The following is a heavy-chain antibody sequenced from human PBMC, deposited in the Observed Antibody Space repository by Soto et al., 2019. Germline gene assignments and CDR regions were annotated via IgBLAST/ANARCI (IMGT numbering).Heavy chain of an antibody. D-gene: IGHD3-3*01. CDR2: INPSGGST. J-gene: IGHJ5*02. CDR1: GYTFTSYY. V-gene: IGHV1-46*03. CDR3: AREVTMGGVVITQRNWFDP. Sequence: ASVKVSCKASGYTFTSYYMHWVRQAPGQGLEWMGIINPSGGSTSYAQKFQGRVTMTRDTSTSTVYMELSSLRSEDTAVYYCAREVTMGGVVITQRNWFDPWGQGTLVTVSS.